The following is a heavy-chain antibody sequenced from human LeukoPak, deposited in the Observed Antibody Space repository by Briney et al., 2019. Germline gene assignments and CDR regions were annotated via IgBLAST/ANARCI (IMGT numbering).Heavy chain of an antibody. CDR2: INSDGSST. Sequence: GGSLRLSCAASGFTFSSYWMHWVRQAPGKGLVWVSRINSDGSSTSYADSVKGRFTISRDNSKNTLYLQMSSLRPEDTAVYYCATSLELLRPVGYWGQGTLVTVSS. CDR3: ATSLELLRPVGY. V-gene: IGHV3-74*01. D-gene: IGHD1-26*01. J-gene: IGHJ4*02. CDR1: GFTFSSYW.